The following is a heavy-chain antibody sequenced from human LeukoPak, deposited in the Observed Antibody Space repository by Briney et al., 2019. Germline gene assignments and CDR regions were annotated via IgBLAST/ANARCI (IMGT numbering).Heavy chain of an antibody. CDR3: ARDSPSRYCSSTSCYYYYGMDV. Sequence: ASVKVSCKASGYTFTSYGISWVRQAPGQGLEWMGWISAYNGNTNYAQKLQGGVTMTTDTSTSTAYMELRSLRSDDTAVYYCARDSPSRYCSSTSCYYYYGMDVWGQGTTVTVSS. J-gene: IGHJ6*02. CDR2: ISAYNGNT. CDR1: GYTFTSYG. V-gene: IGHV1-18*01. D-gene: IGHD2-2*01.